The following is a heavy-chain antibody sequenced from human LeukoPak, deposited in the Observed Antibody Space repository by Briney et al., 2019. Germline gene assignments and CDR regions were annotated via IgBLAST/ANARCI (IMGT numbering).Heavy chain of an antibody. D-gene: IGHD3-22*01. Sequence: GGSLRLSCAASGFTFSSYWMSWVRQAPGKGLEWVANINKDGGEKYYVDSVKGRFTISRDNAKNSLYLQMNSLRADDTAVYYCARGTGYYDYWGQGTLVTVSS. CDR2: INKDGGEK. CDR1: GFTFSSYW. J-gene: IGHJ4*02. V-gene: IGHV3-7*03. CDR3: ARGTGYYDY.